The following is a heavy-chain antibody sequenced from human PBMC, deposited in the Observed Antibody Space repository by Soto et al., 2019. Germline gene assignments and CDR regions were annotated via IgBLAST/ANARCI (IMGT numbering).Heavy chain of an antibody. V-gene: IGHV4-31*03. CDR1: GGSISSGGYY. D-gene: IGHD2-21*02. J-gene: IGHJ3*01. CDR2: IYYSGST. Sequence: PSETLSLTCTVSGGSISSGGYYWSWIRQHPGKGLEWIGYIYYSGSTYYNPSLKSRVTISIDTSKNQFSLKLSSVTAADRAVYYCARGDTVTGKNVFDFWGQGTMVTVSS. CDR3: ARGDTVTGKNVFDF.